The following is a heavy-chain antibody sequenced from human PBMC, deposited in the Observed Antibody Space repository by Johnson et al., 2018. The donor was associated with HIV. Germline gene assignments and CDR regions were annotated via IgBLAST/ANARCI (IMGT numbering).Heavy chain of an antibody. J-gene: IGHJ3*02. D-gene: IGHD6-13*01. V-gene: IGHV3-13*01. CDR3: ASITTIAAAGRGAFDI. CDR1: GFIFSSYD. Sequence: EVQLVESGGGLVQPGGSLRLTCAASGFIFSSYDMHWVRQATGRGLEWVSGIGTAGYTYYVDSVKARFTISRDNAKNSLYLQMNSLRAEDTAVYYCASITTIAAAGRGAFDIWGQGTMVTVSS. CDR2: IGTAGYT.